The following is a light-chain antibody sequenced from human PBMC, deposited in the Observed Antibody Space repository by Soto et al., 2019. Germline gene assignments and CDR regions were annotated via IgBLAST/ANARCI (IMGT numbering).Light chain of an antibody. CDR3: QYYNNYCWT. V-gene: IGKV1-5*03. Sequence: DIQLTQSPSTLSASVGDRVTITCRASQSISSWLAWYPQKPGKDPKFLIYKTSNLESGVPSRFSGSGSGTEFTLTISILQPDDFATYYCQYYNNYCWTFGQGTKVEIK. CDR1: QSISSW. J-gene: IGKJ1*01. CDR2: KTS.